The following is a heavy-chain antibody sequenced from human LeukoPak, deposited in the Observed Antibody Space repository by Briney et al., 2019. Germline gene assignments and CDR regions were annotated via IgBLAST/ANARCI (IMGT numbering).Heavy chain of an antibody. V-gene: IGHV3-21*01. CDR2: ISSSSSYI. Sequence: GGSLRLSCAASGFTLSSYSMNWVRQAPGKGLEWVSSISSSSSYIYYADSVKGRFTISRDNAKNSLYLQMNSLRAEDTAVYYCARDWENYMDVWGKGTTVTVSS. CDR1: GFTLSSYS. J-gene: IGHJ6*03. CDR3: ARDWENYMDV. D-gene: IGHD1-26*01.